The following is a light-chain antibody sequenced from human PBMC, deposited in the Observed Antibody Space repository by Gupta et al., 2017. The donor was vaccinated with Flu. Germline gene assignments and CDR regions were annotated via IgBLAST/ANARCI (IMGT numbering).Light chain of an antibody. Sequence: DIQMTQSPSSLSASIEERVTITCRASQGSRKDLGWYQQKPGKAPKLLIDAATSLQSGVPSRFSSSGSGTEFTLIISSLQPEFFATYYRLQHNSYPPTFGQGTKVEIK. CDR3: LQHNSYPPT. V-gene: IGKV1-17*01. CDR1: QGSRKD. CDR2: AAT. J-gene: IGKJ1*01.